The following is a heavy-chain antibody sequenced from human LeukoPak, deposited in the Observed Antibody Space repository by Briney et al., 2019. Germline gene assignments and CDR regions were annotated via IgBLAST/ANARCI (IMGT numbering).Heavy chain of an antibody. V-gene: IGHV4-39*07. CDR2: IYYSGST. Sequence: SETLSLTCTVSGGSISSSSYYWGWIRQPPGKGLEWIGSIYYSGSTYYNPSLKSRVTISVDTSKNQFSLKLSSVTAADTAVYYCAREAAGYCTNGVCPRFNAFDIWGQGTMVTVSS. D-gene: IGHD2-8*01. J-gene: IGHJ3*02. CDR3: AREAAGYCTNGVCPRFNAFDI. CDR1: GGSISSSSYY.